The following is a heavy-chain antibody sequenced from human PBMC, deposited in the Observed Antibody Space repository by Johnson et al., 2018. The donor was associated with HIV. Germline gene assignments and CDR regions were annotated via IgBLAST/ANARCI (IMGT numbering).Heavy chain of an antibody. CDR2: INWNGGNT. J-gene: IGHJ3*01. V-gene: IGHV3-20*04. D-gene: IGHD3-22*01. CDR1: GFTFDDYG. Sequence: MLLVESGGGVVRPVGSLRLSCAASGFTFDDYGMSWVRQAPGKGLEWVSGINWNGGNTGYADSVKGRFTISRDNAKNSLYLQMNSLRVEDTALYYCARVIGYDNNGKAVDVWGQGTMVTVSS. CDR3: ARVIGYDNNGKAVDV.